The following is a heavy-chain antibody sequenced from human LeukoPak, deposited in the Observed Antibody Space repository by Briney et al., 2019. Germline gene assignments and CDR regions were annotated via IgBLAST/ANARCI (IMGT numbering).Heavy chain of an antibody. V-gene: IGHV3-66*01. J-gene: IGHJ4*02. CDR3: ARGGYSGRLKSSHFDY. D-gene: IGHD1-26*01. CDR1: GFTVSSNY. Sequence: GGSLRLSCAASGFTVSSNYMSWVRQAPGKGLEWVSVIYSGGSTYYADSVKGRFTISRDNSKNTLYLQMNSLRAEDTAVYYCARGGYSGRLKSSHFDYWGQGALVSVSS. CDR2: IYSGGST.